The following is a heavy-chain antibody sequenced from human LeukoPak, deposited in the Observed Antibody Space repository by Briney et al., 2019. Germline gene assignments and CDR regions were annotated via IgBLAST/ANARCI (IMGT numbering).Heavy chain of an antibody. Sequence: GGSLRLSCAASGFTFSSYAMHWVRQAPGKGLGWVSVISYDGSNKYYADSVKGRFTISRDNSKNTLYLQMNSLRAEDTAVYYCARDRVLSSSWQGNGYYYGMDVWGKGTTVTVSS. V-gene: IGHV3-30*04. CDR2: ISYDGSNK. J-gene: IGHJ6*04. CDR1: GFTFSSYA. D-gene: IGHD6-13*01. CDR3: ARDRVLSSSWQGNGYYYGMDV.